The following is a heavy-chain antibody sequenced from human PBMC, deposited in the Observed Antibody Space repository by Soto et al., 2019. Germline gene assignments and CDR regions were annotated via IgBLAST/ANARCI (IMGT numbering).Heavy chain of an antibody. CDR3: ARAPKVSGSAQTRPDF. Sequence: SETLSLTCAVSGGYYWSWIRQPPGKGLEWIGEISPSGTTNYSPSLKSRVSISVDTSKNQFSLNLTSLTTADTAVYYCARAPKVSGSAQTRPDFWGQGSLVTVSS. J-gene: IGHJ4*02. D-gene: IGHD6-6*01. CDR1: GGYY. CDR2: ISPSGTT. V-gene: IGHV4-34*01.